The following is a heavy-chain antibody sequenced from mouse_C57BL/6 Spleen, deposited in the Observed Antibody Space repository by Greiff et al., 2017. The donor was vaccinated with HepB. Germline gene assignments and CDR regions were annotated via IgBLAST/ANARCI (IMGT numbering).Heavy chain of an antibody. V-gene: IGHV5-17*01. J-gene: IGHJ3*01. Sequence: DVMLVESGGGLVKPGGSLKLSCAASGFTFSDYGMHWVRQAPEKGLEWVAYISSGSSTIYYADTVKGRFTISRDNAKNTLFLQMTSLRSEDTAMYYCARPDYDRVFAYWGQRTLVTVSA. CDR2: ISSGSSTI. D-gene: IGHD2-4*01. CDR3: ARPDYDRVFAY. CDR1: GFTFSDYG.